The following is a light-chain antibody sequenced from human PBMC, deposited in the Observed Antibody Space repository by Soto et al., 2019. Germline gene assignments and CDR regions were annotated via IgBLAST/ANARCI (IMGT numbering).Light chain of an antibody. Sequence: QSALTQPPSASGSPGQSVTISCTGTSGDVGGYNFVSWYQQDPGKAPKFMIYEVSKRPSGVPDRFSGSKSGNTASLTVSGLQAEDEADYYCSSYAGGIKWVFGGGTKLTVL. V-gene: IGLV2-8*01. J-gene: IGLJ3*02. CDR2: EVS. CDR3: SSYAGGIKWV. CDR1: SGDVGGYNF.